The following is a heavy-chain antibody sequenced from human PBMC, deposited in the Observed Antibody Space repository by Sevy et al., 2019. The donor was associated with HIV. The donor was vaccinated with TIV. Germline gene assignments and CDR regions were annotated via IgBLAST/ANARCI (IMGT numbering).Heavy chain of an antibody. D-gene: IGHD3-22*01. CDR2: FDPEDGKT. Sequence: ASVKVSCKVSGHTLSEFAMPWVRLAPGKGLEWMGTFDPEDGKTLHAQKFQGRVTMTEDTSTDTAYMEVNNLRSEDTAVYYCATTKDYYDSSRYPFDYWGQGTLVTVSS. CDR1: GHTLSEFA. J-gene: IGHJ4*02. V-gene: IGHV1-24*01. CDR3: ATTKDYYDSSRYPFDY.